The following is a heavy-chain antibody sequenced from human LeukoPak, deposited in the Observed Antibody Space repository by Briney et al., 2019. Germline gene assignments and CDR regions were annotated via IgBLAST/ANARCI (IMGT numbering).Heavy chain of an antibody. CDR2: ISSSGSTI. CDR1: GFTVSTNY. V-gene: IGHV3-11*01. CDR3: ARVVAVADKLQYHDY. J-gene: IGHJ4*02. D-gene: IGHD6-19*01. Sequence: GGSLRLSCAASGFTVSTNYMSWIRQAPGKGLEWVSYISSSGSTIYYADSVKGRFTISRDNAKNSLYLQMNSLRAEDTAVYYCARVVAVADKLQYHDYWGQGTLVTVSS.